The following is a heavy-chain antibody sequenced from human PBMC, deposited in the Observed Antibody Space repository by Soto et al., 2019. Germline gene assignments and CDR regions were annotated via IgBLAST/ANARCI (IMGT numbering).Heavy chain of an antibody. CDR1: RFTFNNYA. CDR3: AKDQDSSGYYWFYY. CDR2: ISGGGGST. D-gene: IGHD3-22*01. V-gene: IGHV3-23*01. Sequence: EVQLLESGGGLVQPGGSLRLSCAASRFTFNNYAMSWVRQAPGKGLEWVSGISGGGGSTHYADSVKGRFTISRNNSENTLYLQITSLRAEDTAVYYCAKDQDSSGYYWFYYWGQGSLVTVSS. J-gene: IGHJ4*02.